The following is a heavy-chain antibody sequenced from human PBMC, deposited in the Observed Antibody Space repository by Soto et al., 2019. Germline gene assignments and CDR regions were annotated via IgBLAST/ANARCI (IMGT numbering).Heavy chain of an antibody. CDR2: INPNSGST. J-gene: IGHJ6*02. CDR1: GYSVTSYY. D-gene: IGHD2-2*01. Sequence: GSSVKVSCKASGYSVTSYYMHWVRQAPGQGLEWMGIINPNSGSTTYAQKFQGRVTMTRDTSTSTVYMELTSLTSGDTAVYYCERAGIAYCSSTTCYLYYYVMNGWG. V-gene: IGHV1-46*01. CDR3: ERAGIAYCSSTTCYLYYYVMNG.